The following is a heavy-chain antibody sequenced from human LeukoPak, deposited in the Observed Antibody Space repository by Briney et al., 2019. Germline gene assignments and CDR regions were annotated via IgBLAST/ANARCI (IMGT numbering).Heavy chain of an antibody. CDR3: AKDADTATIIYWYFDL. CDR2: ISDDGSNT. J-gene: IGHJ2*01. D-gene: IGHD5-18*01. V-gene: IGHV3-30*18. CDR1: GFTLSNFG. Sequence: PGGSLRLSCTASGFTLSNFGMHWVRQAPGKGLEWVAVISDDGSNTYYADSVKGRFTISRDNSKNTLYLQLNSLRAEDTAVYYCAKDADTATIIYWYFDLWGRGTLVTVSS.